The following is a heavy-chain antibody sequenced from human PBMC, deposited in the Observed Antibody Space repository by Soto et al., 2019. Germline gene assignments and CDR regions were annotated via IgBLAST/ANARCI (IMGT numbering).Heavy chain of an antibody. CDR3: AILSGWYRALYYYGMDV. V-gene: IGHV4-4*02. CDR2: IYHSGST. CDR1: GGSISSSNW. J-gene: IGHJ6*02. D-gene: IGHD6-19*01. Sequence: SETLSLTCAVSGGSISSSNWWSWVRQPPGKGLEWIGEIYHSGSTNYNPSLKSRVTISVDKSKNQFSLKLSSVTAADTAVYYFAILSGWYRALYYYGMDVWGQGTTVTVSS.